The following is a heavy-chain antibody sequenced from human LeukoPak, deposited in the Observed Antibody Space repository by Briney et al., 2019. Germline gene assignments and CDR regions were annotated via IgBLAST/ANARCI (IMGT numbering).Heavy chain of an antibody. J-gene: IGHJ5*02. D-gene: IGHD3-22*01. CDR3: ARDRNYYTNWFDP. CDR2: IYHSGST. Sequence: SETLSLTCAVSGGSISSSNWWSWVRQPPGKGLEWIGEIYHSGSTNYNPSLKSRVTISVDKSKNQFSLKLSSVTAADTAVYYCARDRNYYTNWFDPWGQGTLVTVSS. V-gene: IGHV4-4*02. CDR1: GGSISSSNW.